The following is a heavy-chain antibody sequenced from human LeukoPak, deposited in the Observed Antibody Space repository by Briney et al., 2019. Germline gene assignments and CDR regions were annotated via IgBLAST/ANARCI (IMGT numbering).Heavy chain of an antibody. J-gene: IGHJ4*02. V-gene: IGHV3-21*01. CDR1: EFTFSSYS. Sequence: GGSLRLSRATSEFTFSSYSMNWVRQAPGKGLEWVSSISSSSNIYYADSVKGRFAISRDNAKNALYLQMNSLRAEDTAVYYCARGAGYCSSSSCHLWSDYWGQGTLVTVSS. CDR2: ISSSSNI. D-gene: IGHD2-2*01. CDR3: ARGAGYCSSSSCHLWSDY.